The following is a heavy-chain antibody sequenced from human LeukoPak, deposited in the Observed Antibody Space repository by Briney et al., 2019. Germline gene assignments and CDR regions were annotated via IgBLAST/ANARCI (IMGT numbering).Heavy chain of an antibody. V-gene: IGHV3-23*01. CDR3: AKDYIGYDQDFDY. CDR2: ISGSGYNT. Sequence: GGSLRLSCAASGFTFSSYAMSWGRQAPGKGLERVSSISGSGYNTYYANSVKGRFSISRDNSKNTLDLQMNSLRAEDTAVYYCAKDYIGYDQDFDYWGQGTLVTVSS. CDR1: GFTFSSYA. J-gene: IGHJ4*02. D-gene: IGHD2-2*01.